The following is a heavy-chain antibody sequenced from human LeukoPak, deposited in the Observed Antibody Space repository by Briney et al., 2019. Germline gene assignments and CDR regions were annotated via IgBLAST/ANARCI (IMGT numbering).Heavy chain of an antibody. V-gene: IGHV3-53*01. CDR2: IYPGGDT. J-gene: IGHJ6*02. CDR1: EFTVSANY. Sequence: PGGSLRLSCAASEFTVSANYMNWVRQAPGKGLEWVSVIYPGGDTYYADSVEGRFTISRDTSKNTLFLLMNNLRAEDTAVYYCAGEPGIRNGMDVRGQGTTVTVSS. CDR3: AGEPGIRNGMDV.